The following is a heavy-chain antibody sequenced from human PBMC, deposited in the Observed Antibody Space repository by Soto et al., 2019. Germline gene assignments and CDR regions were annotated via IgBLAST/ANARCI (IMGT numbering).Heavy chain of an antibody. J-gene: IGHJ3*02. CDR1: GFTFSVYT. CDR2: IFGSGGGI. CDR3: AKVLIANNGIWEPFDM. Sequence: GGSLRLSCEASGFTFSVYTMNWVRQVPGKGLQWVSGIFGSGGGIQYADSVRGRFTVSRDNSKNTLYLQMDSLRAEDTAVYYCAKVLIANNGIWEPFDMWGQGTEVSGS. V-gene: IGHV3-23*01. D-gene: IGHD2-8*01.